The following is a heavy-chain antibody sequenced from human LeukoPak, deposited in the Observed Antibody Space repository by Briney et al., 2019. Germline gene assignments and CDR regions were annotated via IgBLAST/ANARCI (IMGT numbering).Heavy chain of an antibody. CDR3: AKQDYAFDY. V-gene: IGHV3-23*01. CDR1: GFTFSSYA. J-gene: IGHJ4*02. Sequence: GGSLRLSCAASGFTFSSYAMTWVRQAPGKGLEWVSTISGSGGSTYYADSVKGRFTISRDNSKNTLYLQMNSLRAEDMAVYYCAKQDYAFDYWGQGTLVIVSS. CDR2: ISGSGGST. D-gene: IGHD4-17*01.